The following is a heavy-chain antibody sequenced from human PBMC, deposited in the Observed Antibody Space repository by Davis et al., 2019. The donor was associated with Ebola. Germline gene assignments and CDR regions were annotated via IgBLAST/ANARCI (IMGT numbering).Heavy chain of an antibody. Sequence: ASVKVSCKASGYTFTSYAMNWVRQAPGQGLEWMGWINTNTGNPTYAQGFTGRFVFSLDTSVSTAYLQISSLKAEDTAVYYCARDKGILLWFGELQGSNYYYYYGMDVWGKGTTVTVSS. J-gene: IGHJ6*04. CDR1: GYTFTSYA. D-gene: IGHD3-10*01. CDR2: INTNTGNP. V-gene: IGHV7-4-1*02. CDR3: ARDKGILLWFGELQGSNYYYYYGMDV.